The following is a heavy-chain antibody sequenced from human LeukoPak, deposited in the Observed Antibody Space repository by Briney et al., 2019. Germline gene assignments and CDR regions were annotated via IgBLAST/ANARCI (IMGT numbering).Heavy chain of an antibody. CDR2: ISDSGSTR. CDR3: ARIHSSGSTFDI. Sequence: GGSLRLSCAASGFTFSDYYMSWIRQAPGKGLEWVSYISDSGSTRFYADSVKGRFTISRDNAKNSLYLQMNSLRADDTAVYYCARIHSSGSTFDIWGQGTMVTVSS. V-gene: IGHV3-11*01. CDR1: GFTFSDYY. J-gene: IGHJ3*02. D-gene: IGHD3-22*01.